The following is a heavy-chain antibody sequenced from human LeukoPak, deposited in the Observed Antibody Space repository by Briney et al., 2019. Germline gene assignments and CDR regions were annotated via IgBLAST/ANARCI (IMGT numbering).Heavy chain of an antibody. CDR2: INPNSGGK. Sequence: ASVKVSCKASGYTFTGYYMHWVRQAPGQGLEWTGWINPNSGGKNYAQKFQGRVTMTRDTSISTAYMELSRLRSDDTAVYYCARDYYGSGRSFDPWGQGTLVTVSS. J-gene: IGHJ5*02. D-gene: IGHD3-10*01. V-gene: IGHV1-2*02. CDR3: ARDYYGSGRSFDP. CDR1: GYTFTGYY.